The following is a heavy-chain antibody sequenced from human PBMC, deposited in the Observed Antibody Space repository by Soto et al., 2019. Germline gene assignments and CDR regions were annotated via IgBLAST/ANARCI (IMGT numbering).Heavy chain of an antibody. CDR1: GGTFSSYT. D-gene: IGHD6-19*01. Sequence: QVQLVQSGAEVKKPGSSVKVSCKASGGTFSSYTISWVRQAPGQGLEWMGRIIPILGRANYAQKVQGRVTITADKSTSTAYMELSSLRSEDTAVYYCASLAVADVDCAIWGQLTMVTVSS. CDR3: ASLAVADVDCAI. CDR2: IIPILGRA. V-gene: IGHV1-69*02. J-gene: IGHJ3*02.